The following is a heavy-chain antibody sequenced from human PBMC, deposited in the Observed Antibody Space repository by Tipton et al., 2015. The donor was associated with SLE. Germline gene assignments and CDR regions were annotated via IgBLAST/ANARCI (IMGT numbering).Heavy chain of an antibody. CDR2: ISYDGSNK. CDR3: ARDVRKSSWYVDV. Sequence: SLRLSCAASGFAFSSYAMHWVRQAPGKGLEWVAVISYDGSNKYYADSVKDRFTISRDNSKNTLYLQMNSLRAEDTAVYYCARDVRKSSWYVDVWGKGTTVTVSS. V-gene: IGHV3-30-3*01. CDR1: GFAFSSYA. J-gene: IGHJ6*03. D-gene: IGHD6-13*01.